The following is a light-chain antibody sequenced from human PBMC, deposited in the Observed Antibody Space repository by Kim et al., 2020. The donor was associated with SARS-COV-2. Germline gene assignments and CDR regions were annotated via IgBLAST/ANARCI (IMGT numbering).Light chain of an antibody. CDR1: QSISNNY. V-gene: IGKV3-20*01. CDR2: GAS. CDR3: QQYGISPTT. J-gene: IGKJ4*01. Sequence: EIVLTQSPGTLSLSPGERATLSCRASQSISNNYLAWYQQRPGQAPRLLIYGASGRATGIPDRFSGSGSGTDFTLTISRLEPEDFAVYYCQQYGISPTTFGGGTKVDIK.